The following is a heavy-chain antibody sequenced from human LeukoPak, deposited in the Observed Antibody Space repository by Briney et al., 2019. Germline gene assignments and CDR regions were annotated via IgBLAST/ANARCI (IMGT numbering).Heavy chain of an antibody. J-gene: IGHJ5*02. CDR3: ARNWLDDGWFDP. CDR1: GYTFTGYY. Sequence: ASVKVSCKASGYTFTGYYMHWVRQAPGQGLEWMGWINPNSGGTNYAQKFQGRVTMTRDTSISTAYMELSRLRSDDTAVYYCARNWLDDGWFDPWGQGTLVTVSS. V-gene: IGHV1-2*02. D-gene: IGHD3-16*01. CDR2: INPNSGGT.